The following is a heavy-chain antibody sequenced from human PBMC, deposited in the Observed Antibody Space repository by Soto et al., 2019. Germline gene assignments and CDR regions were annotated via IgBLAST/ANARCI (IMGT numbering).Heavy chain of an antibody. V-gene: IGHV1-3*01. J-gene: IGHJ4*02. Sequence: ASVKVSCKASGYTFTSYAMHWVRQAPGQRLEWMGWINAGNGNTKYSQKFQGRVTITRDTSASTAYMELSSLRSEDTAVYYCAREKPRTGYSSSWYRSYFDYWGQGTLVTVSS. CDR3: AREKPRTGYSSSWYRSYFDY. D-gene: IGHD6-13*01. CDR2: INAGNGNT. CDR1: GYTFTSYA.